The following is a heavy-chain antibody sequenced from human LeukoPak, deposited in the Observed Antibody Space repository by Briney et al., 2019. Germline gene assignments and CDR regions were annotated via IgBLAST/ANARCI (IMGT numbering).Heavy chain of an antibody. Sequence: PGGSLRLSCAASGFTFSRYWMSWIRQAPGKGLEWVAFIRYDGSNKYYADSVKGRFTISRDNSRNTLYLQMNSLRAEDTAVYYCAKDGVRDSSSWQFDYWGQGTLVTVSS. D-gene: IGHD6-13*01. CDR3: AKDGVRDSSSWQFDY. CDR1: GFTFSRYW. V-gene: IGHV3-30*02. J-gene: IGHJ4*02. CDR2: IRYDGSNK.